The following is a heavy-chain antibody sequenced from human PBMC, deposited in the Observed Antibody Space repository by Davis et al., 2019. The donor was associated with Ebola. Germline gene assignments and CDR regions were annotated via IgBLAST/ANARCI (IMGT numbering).Heavy chain of an antibody. CDR1: GFSFGDNA. J-gene: IGHJ6*02. CDR3: ARGPEYGSQSDFYYYYGMDV. V-gene: IGHV3-7*01. D-gene: IGHD1-14*01. Sequence: GESLKISCVVSGFSFGDNAMTWFRQAPGKGLEWVANIKQDGSEKYYVDSVKGRFTISRDNAKNSLYLQMNSLRAEDTAVYYCARGPEYGSQSDFYYYYGMDVWGQGTTVTVSS. CDR2: IKQDGSEK.